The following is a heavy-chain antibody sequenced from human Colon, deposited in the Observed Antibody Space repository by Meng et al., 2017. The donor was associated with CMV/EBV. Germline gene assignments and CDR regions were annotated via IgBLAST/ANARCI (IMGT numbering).Heavy chain of an antibody. J-gene: IGHJ4*02. CDR3: ARGSQSQRLLDY. CDR1: GYAFVDCY. CDR2: MNSNEGHT. D-gene: IGHD6-25*01. V-gene: IGHV1-2*02. Sequence: CKTSGYAFVDCYIHWVRQAPGQRLEWMGWMNSNEGHTVYTPHLRGRVSMTRDTSSNTAYMELTSLKSDDTAVYFCARGSQSQRLLDYWGQGTLVTVSS.